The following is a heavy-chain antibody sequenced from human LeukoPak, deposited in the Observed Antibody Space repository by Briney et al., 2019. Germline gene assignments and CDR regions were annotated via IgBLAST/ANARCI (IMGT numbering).Heavy chain of an antibody. J-gene: IGHJ1*01. Sequence: SETLSLTCAVSGGSISSSNWWSWVRQPPGKGLEWIGEIYHSGSTNYNPSLKSRVTISVDTSKNQFSLNLSSVTAADTAVYYCARGNSYYDSSDYFPWESFQHWGQGTLVTVSS. CDR1: GGSISSSNW. CDR2: IYHSGST. V-gene: IGHV4-4*02. D-gene: IGHD3-22*01. CDR3: ARGNSYYDSSDYFPWESFQH.